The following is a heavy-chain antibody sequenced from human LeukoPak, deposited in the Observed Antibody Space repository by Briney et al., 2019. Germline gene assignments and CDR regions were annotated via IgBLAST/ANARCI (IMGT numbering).Heavy chain of an antibody. CDR2: TNLHGTTV. CDR1: GLSFSNYW. V-gene: IGHV3-74*01. J-gene: IGHJ4*02. CDR3: ASGYTYVRLGGH. D-gene: IGHD5-18*01. Sequence: GGSLSLSCAVSGLSFSNYWMHWVRQAPGKGLVWVARTNLHGTTVDYADSVKGRFTISRDNAKNTLFLQMNSLRAEDTAVYYCASGYTYVRLGGHWGQGALVTVSS.